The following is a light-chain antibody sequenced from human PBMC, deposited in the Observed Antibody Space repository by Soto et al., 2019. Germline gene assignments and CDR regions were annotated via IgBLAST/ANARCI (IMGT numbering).Light chain of an antibody. CDR2: HAT. J-gene: IGKJ1*01. CDR3: PQYDDWPLT. CDR1: QSVISN. Sequence: IVMTQSPATLSVSPGERATLSCRASQSVISNLAWYQHKPGQAPRLLIYHATARAAGLPARFGGSGSGTEFTLTISSLQSEDCAIYYCPQYDDWPLTCGQGTNVEI. V-gene: IGKV3-15*01.